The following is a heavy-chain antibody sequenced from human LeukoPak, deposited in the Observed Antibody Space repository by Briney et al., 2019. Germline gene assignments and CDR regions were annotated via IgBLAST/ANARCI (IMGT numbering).Heavy chain of an antibody. CDR1: GFTFSNAW. D-gene: IGHD6-19*01. Sequence: GGSLRLSCAASGFTFSNAWMSWVRQAPGKGLEWVGRIKSKTDGGTTDYAAPVKGRFTISRDNSKNTLYLQMNSLGAEDTAVYYCARDESTGRIAVAGKRYWGQGTLVTVSS. CDR3: ARDESTGRIAVAGKRY. J-gene: IGHJ4*02. CDR2: IKSKTDGGTT. V-gene: IGHV3-15*01.